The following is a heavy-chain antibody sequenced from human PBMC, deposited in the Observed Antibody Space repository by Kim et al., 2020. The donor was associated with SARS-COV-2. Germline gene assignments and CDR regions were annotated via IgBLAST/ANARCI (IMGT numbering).Heavy chain of an antibody. CDR2: INPSGGNT. CDR3: ARGVIVAVPLGT. Sequence: ASVKVSCKAYGYTFTSHYMHWVRQVPGQGLEWMGEINPSGGNTIYAQKFQDRVTMSTDMSTSTVYMELSSLRSDDTAIYYCARGVIVAVPLGTWGQGTLV. V-gene: IGHV1-46*01. CDR1: GYTFTSHY. D-gene: IGHD3-22*01. J-gene: IGHJ5*02.